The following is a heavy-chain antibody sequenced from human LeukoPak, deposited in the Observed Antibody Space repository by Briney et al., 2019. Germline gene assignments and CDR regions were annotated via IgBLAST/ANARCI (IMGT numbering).Heavy chain of an antibody. CDR3: ARDYCGGDCFPDY. J-gene: IGHJ4*02. V-gene: IGHV1-2*06. CDR1: GYTFTGYY. CDR2: INPNSGDA. D-gene: IGHD2-21*02. Sequence: ASVKVSCKASGYTFTGYYVHWVRQAPGQGLEWMGRINPNSGDANYAQKFQGRVTMTRDTSISTAYMELSRLRSDDTAVYYCARDYCGGDCFPDYWGQGTLVTVSS.